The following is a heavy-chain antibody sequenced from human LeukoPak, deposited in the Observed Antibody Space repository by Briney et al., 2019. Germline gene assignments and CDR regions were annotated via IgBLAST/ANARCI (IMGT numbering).Heavy chain of an antibody. Sequence: SETLSLTCAVSGDSISGHPWSWIRQPPGKGLDYIGFIDYNGYTNYNPSLKSRVTISADTSKNQLSLNLNSVTSADAAVYYCARLAKCDGDCYSFDFWSQGILVAVSS. V-gene: IGHV4-59*11. CDR3: ARLAKCDGDCYSFDF. J-gene: IGHJ4*02. CDR1: GDSISGHP. D-gene: IGHD2-21*02. CDR2: IDYNGYT.